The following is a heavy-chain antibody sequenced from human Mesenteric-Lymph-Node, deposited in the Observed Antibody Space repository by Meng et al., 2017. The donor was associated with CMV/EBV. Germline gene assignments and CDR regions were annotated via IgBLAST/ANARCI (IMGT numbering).Heavy chain of an antibody. CDR2: ISSGSSYI. CDR3: ARGRGGYGMDV. CDR1: GFTFSSYS. D-gene: IGHD3-16*01. J-gene: IGHJ6*02. V-gene: IGHV3-21*01. Sequence: SCAASGFTFSSYSMNWVRQAPGKGLEWVSSISSGSSYIDQADSVKGRFTISRDNAKNSLCLQMNSLSAEDTAIYYCARGRGGYGMDVWGQGTTVTVSS.